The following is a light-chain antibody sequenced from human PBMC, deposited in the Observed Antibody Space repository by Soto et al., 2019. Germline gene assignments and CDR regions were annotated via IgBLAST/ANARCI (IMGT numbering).Light chain of an antibody. CDR3: QSYDSSLSGVV. J-gene: IGLJ2*01. V-gene: IGLV1-40*01. Sequence: QLVLTQPPSVSGAPGQRVTISCTGSSSNIGAGYDVHWYQQLPETAPKLLIYGNSNRPSGVPDRFSGSKSGTSASLAITGLQAEDEADYYCQSYDSSLSGVVFGGGTKLTVL. CDR1: SSNIGAGYD. CDR2: GNS.